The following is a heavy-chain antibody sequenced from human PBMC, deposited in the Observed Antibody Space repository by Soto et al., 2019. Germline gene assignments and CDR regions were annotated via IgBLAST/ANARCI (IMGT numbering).Heavy chain of an antibody. D-gene: IGHD3-3*01. J-gene: IGHJ6*02. CDR3: ARDPADYDFWSGYYPAGYYYGMDV. Sequence: QVQLVESGGGVVQPGRSLRLSCAASGFTFSSYAMHWVRQAPGKGLEWVAVISYDGSNKYYADSVKGRFTISRDNSKNTLYLQMHSLRAEDTAVYSCARDPADYDFWSGYYPAGYYYGMDVWGQGTTVTVSS. CDR1: GFTFSSYA. V-gene: IGHV3-30-3*01. CDR2: ISYDGSNK.